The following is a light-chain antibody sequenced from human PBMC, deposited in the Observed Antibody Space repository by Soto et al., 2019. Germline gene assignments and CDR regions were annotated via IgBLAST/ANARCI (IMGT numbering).Light chain of an antibody. CDR2: GAS. J-gene: IGKJ3*01. V-gene: IGKV3-20*01. CDR1: QSVSSSY. Sequence: EIVLTQSPGTLSLSPGERATLSCRASQSVSSSYLAWYQQKPGQAPTLLIYGASSRATGIPDRFSGSGSGTDFPLTISRLEPEDFAVYYCQQYGSSPGFTFGPGTKGDIK. CDR3: QQYGSSPGFT.